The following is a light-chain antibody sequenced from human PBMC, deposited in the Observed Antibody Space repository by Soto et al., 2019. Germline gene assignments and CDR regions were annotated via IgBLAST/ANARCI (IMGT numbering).Light chain of an antibody. Sequence: QADRTHPPSVSGSPGQSVTIACTGTSSDVGSYNRLSWYQQPPGTAPKLIMYEVNTRPSGVPDRFSGSKSGSTASLTISGLQAEDEADYYCSLYISGSTYVFGTGTKVTVL. CDR2: EVN. J-gene: IGLJ1*01. CDR1: SSDVGSYNR. CDR3: SLYISGSTYV. V-gene: IGLV2-18*01.